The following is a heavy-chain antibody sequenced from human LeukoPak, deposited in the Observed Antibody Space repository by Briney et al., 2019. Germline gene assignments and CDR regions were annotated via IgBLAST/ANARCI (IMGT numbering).Heavy chain of an antibody. D-gene: IGHD1-14*01. CDR2: INHSGST. J-gene: IGHJ5*02. V-gene: IGHV4-34*01. CDR1: GGSFSGYY. CDR3: AREPDSTRFAP. Sequence: KPSETLSLTCAVSGGSFSGYYWSWIRQPPGKGLELIGEINHSGSTKYNPSLKSRVTMSVDTSKNQFSLTLYSVTAAETAVYYCAREPDSTRFAPWGQGTLVTVSS.